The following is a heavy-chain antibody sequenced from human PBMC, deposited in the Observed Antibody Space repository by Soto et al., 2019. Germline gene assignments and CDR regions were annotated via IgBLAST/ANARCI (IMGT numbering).Heavy chain of an antibody. V-gene: IGHV3-48*02. CDR1: GFTFSSYS. CDR2: ISSSSSTI. Sequence: GGSLRLSCAASGFTFSSYSMNWVRQAPGKGLEWVSYISSSSSTIYYADSVKGRFTISRDNAKNSLYLQMNSLRDEDTAVYYCARDFMEPDYYYYYGMDVWGQGTTVTVSS. J-gene: IGHJ6*02. D-gene: IGHD1-1*01. CDR3: ARDFMEPDYYYYYGMDV.